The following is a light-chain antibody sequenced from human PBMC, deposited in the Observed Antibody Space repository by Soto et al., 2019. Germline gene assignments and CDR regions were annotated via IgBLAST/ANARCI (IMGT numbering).Light chain of an antibody. CDR2: DSS. V-gene: IGKV3-11*01. J-gene: IGKJ5*01. Sequence: EVVLTQSPVTLSLSPGERATLSCRASQSVQSYLAWYQQKPGQAPRLPIYDSSNRATGVPARFSGSGSGTDFTLTISTLEPEDFAVYYCQHRSSWPVTFGQGTRLEIK. CDR1: QSVQSY. CDR3: QHRSSWPVT.